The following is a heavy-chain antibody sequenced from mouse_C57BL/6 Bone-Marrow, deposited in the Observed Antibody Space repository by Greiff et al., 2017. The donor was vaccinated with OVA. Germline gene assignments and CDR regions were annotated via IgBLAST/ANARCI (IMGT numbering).Heavy chain of an antibody. J-gene: IGHJ4*01. Sequence: VQLQQSGPGLVAPSQSLSITCTVSGFSLTSYGVDWVRQPPGKGLEWLGVIWGGGSTNYNSALMSRLSISKDNSKSQVFLKMNSLQTDDTAMYYCAITTVGSLYAMDYWGQGTSVTVSS. CDR1: GFSLTSYG. D-gene: IGHD1-1*01. CDR3: AITTVGSLYAMDY. V-gene: IGHV2-9*01. CDR2: IWGGGST.